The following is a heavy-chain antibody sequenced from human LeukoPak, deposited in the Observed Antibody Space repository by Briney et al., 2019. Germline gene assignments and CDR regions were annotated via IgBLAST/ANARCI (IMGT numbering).Heavy chain of an antibody. V-gene: IGHV4-34*01. CDR2: INHSGST. J-gene: IGHJ6*02. Sequence: SETLSLTCAVYGGSFSGYYWSWIRQPPGKGLEWIGEINHSGSTNYNPSLKSRVTISLDTSKNQFSLKLTSVTAADTAVCYCARGMTVFGVVIKSGMDVWGQGTTVTVSS. D-gene: IGHD3-3*01. CDR3: ARGMTVFGVVIKSGMDV. CDR1: GGSFSGYY.